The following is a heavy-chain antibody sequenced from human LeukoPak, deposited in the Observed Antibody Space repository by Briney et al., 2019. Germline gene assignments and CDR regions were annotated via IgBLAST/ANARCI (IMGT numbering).Heavy chain of an antibody. V-gene: IGHV4-39*01. CDR2: GFYGGSA. D-gene: IGHD2-2*01. J-gene: IGHJ4*02. Sequence: PSETLSLPCTVSGASISSSNDYWGWIRQAPGKGLEWIGSGFYGGSAHYNPSLKSRATISVDTSKNQFSLKLSSVTAADAAMYYCARQFATASADTRGYFDFWGQGNVVTASS. CDR1: GASISSSNDY. CDR3: ARQFATASADTRGYFDF.